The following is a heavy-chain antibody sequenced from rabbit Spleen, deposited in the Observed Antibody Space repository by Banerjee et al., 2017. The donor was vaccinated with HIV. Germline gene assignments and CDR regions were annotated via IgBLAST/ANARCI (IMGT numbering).Heavy chain of an antibody. V-gene: IGHV1S45*01. CDR2: IYTGNGKN. D-gene: IGHD4-1*01. Sequence: QEQLVESGGGLVQPGGSLKLSCTASGFSFISSYDMSWVRQAPGKGLEWIGFIYTGNGKNYYASWAKGRFTISKSSSTTVTLQLTSLTAADTATYFCARRISGGVTDDSIDLWGQGTLVTVS. CDR3: ARRISGGVTDDSIDL. CDR1: GFSFISSYD. J-gene: IGHJ3*01.